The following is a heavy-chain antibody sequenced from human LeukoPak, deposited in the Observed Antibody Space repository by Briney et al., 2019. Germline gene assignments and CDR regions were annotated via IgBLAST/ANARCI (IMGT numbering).Heavy chain of an antibody. Sequence: SETLSLTCTVSGGSISSSSYYWGWIRQPPGKGLEWIGGIYYSGSTYYNPSLKSRVTISVDTSKNQFSLKLSSVTAADTAVYYCSTNYYHYGMDVWGQGTTVTVSS. D-gene: IGHD5-24*01. CDR1: GGSISSSSYY. CDR3: STNYYHYGMDV. J-gene: IGHJ6*02. V-gene: IGHV4-39*01. CDR2: IYYSGST.